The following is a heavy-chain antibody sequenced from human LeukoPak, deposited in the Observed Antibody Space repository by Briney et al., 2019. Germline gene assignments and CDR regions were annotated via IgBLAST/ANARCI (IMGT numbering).Heavy chain of an antibody. Sequence: PSETLSLTCTVSGASISSGSYYWIWIRQAAEKALEWIGRISTSGSPNYNPSLKSRVTMSVDTSNNQFSLKLTSVTAADTAIYYCARVHRRGFGEIFIDYWGQGTLVTVSS. CDR2: ISTSGSP. V-gene: IGHV4-61*02. CDR1: GASISSGSYY. D-gene: IGHD3-10*01. CDR3: ARVHRRGFGEIFIDY. J-gene: IGHJ4*02.